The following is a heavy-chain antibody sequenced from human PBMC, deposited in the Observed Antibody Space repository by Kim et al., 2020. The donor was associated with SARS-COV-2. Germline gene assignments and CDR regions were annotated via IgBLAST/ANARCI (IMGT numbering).Heavy chain of an antibody. V-gene: IGHV7-4-1*02. CDR3: ARDYAISWPHWFDP. CDR1: GYTFTSYA. D-gene: IGHD6-13*01. J-gene: IGHJ5*02. CDR2: INTNTGNP. Sequence: ASVKVSCKASGYTFTSYAMNWVRQAPGQGLEWMGWINTNTGNPTYAQGFTGRFVFSLDTSVSTAYLQISSLKAEDTAVYYCARDYAISWPHWFDPWGQGTLVTVSS.